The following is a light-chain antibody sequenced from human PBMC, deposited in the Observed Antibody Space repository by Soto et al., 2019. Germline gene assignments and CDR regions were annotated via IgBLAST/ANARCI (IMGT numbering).Light chain of an antibody. CDR3: QQYGSSPPT. V-gene: IGKV3-20*01. CDR1: QSISSYL. J-gene: IGKJ1*01. Sequence: DIWLTQSPGFLSFSTGERATLSCRASQSISSYLLAWYQQKPGEAHRLLIYGASIIHTGIPYRFSGSGSGTDFTLTISRLEPEDFAMYYCQQYGSSPPTFGQGTKVEIK. CDR2: GAS.